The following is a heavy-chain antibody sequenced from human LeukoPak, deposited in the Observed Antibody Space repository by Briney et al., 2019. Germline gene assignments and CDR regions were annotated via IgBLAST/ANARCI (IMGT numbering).Heavy chain of an antibody. J-gene: IGHJ2*01. D-gene: IGHD3-22*01. CDR2: IVTAGDP. Sequence: GGSLRLSCAASRSTFSSYDMNWVRQATGKGLEWVSDIVTAGDPYYPGSVKGRFTLSRECANNSLYLQMNSLSAEDTAVYHCAKVFRSSGYYFWYFDLWGRGTLVTVSS. CDR3: AKVFRSSGYYFWYFDL. V-gene: IGHV3-13*05. CDR1: RSTFSSYD.